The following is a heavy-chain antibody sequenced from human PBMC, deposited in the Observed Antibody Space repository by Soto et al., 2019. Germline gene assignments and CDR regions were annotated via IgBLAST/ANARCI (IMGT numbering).Heavy chain of an antibody. J-gene: IGHJ1*01. CDR2: IYWNDDK. Sequence: QITLKESGPTLVKPTQTLTLTCTFSGFSLSTSGVGVGWIRQPPGKALECLALIYWNDDKRYSPSLKSRRTSTNDPSKNQEVLTMTNMDPVDTATYYCAHRLYSRSFVPEYFQHWGQGTLVTVSS. V-gene: IGHV2-5*01. D-gene: IGHD6-13*01. CDR3: AHRLYSRSFVPEYFQH. CDR1: GFSLSTSGVG.